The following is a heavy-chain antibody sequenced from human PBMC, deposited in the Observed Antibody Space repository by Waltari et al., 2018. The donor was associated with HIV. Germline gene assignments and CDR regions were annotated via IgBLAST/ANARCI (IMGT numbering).Heavy chain of an antibody. CDR2: VKKDGSEK. V-gene: IGHV3-7*01. J-gene: IGHJ4*02. D-gene: IGHD2-15*01. CDR1: GLPLSRSS. CDR3: VAEWWYGVTGY. Sequence: VQLLESGGGLVQPGGSLRLSCKAYGLPLSRSSMSWVRQAPGKGLEWGANVKKDGSEKSYRDSVKGRFIISTDGTGNSVHLEMSSLRVEDTATYYCVAEWWYGVTGYWGQGSLVTVSP.